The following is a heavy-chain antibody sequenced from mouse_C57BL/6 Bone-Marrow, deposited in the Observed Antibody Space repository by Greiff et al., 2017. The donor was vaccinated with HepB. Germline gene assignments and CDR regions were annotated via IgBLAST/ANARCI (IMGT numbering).Heavy chain of an antibody. Sequence: EVNVVESGGGLVKPGGSLKLSCAASGFTFSSYAMSWVRQTPEKRLEWVATISDGGSYTYYPDNVKGRFTISRDNAKNNLYLQMSHLKSEDTAMYYCARRSNWAMDYWGQGTSVTVSS. CDR1: GFTFSSYA. D-gene: IGHD2-5*01. J-gene: IGHJ4*01. V-gene: IGHV5-4*03. CDR2: ISDGGSYT. CDR3: ARRSNWAMDY.